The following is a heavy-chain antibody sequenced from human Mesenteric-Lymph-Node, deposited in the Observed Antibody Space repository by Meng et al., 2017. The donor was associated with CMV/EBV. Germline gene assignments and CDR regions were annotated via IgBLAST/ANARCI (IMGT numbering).Heavy chain of an antibody. CDR2: IYHSGTT. V-gene: IGHV4-38-2*02. J-gene: IGHJ6*02. CDR3: ARDSRGEGYDFWSGHLYYYYYGMDV. D-gene: IGHD3-3*01. Sequence: SETLSLTCTVSGYSISSGYYWGWIRQPPGKGLEWIGSIYHSGTTYYNPSLKSRVTISVDTSKNQFSLKLSSVTAADTAVYYCARDSRGEGYDFWSGHLYYYYYGMDVWGQGTTVTVSS. CDR1: GYSISSGYY.